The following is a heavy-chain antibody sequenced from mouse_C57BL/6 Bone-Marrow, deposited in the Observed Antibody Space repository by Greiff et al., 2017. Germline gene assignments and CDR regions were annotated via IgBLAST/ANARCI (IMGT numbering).Heavy chain of an antibody. J-gene: IGHJ2*01. V-gene: IGHV1-26*01. D-gene: IGHD4-1*01. Sequence: EVQLQQSGPELVKPGASVKISCKASGYTFTDYYMNWVKQSHGKSLEWIGDINPNNGGTSYNQKFKGKATLTVDKSSSTAYMELRSLTSEDSAVYYCARGELGQGFDYWGQGTTLTVSS. CDR2: INPNNGGT. CDR3: ARGELGQGFDY. CDR1: GYTFTDYY.